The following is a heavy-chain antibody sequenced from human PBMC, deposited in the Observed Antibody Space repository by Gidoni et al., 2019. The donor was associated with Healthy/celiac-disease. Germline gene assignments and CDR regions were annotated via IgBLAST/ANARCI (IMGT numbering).Heavy chain of an antibody. V-gene: IGHV3-49*03. J-gene: IGHJ6*02. Sequence: EVQLVESGGGLVQPGRSLRLSCTASGFTFGDAAMSWFRQAPGKGLGWLGFIRSKAYGGTTEYAASVKGRFTISRDDSKSIAYLQMNSLKTEDTAVYYCTREGVKNYYYYGMDVWGQGTTVTVSS. CDR1: GFTFGDAA. D-gene: IGHD2-21*01. CDR2: IRSKAYGGTT. CDR3: TREGVKNYYYYGMDV.